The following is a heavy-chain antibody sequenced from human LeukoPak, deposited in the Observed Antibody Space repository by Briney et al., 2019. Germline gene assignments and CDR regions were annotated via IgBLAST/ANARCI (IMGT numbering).Heavy chain of an antibody. J-gene: IGHJ5*02. D-gene: IGHD3-22*01. V-gene: IGHV4-31*03. Sequence: SETLSLTCTVSGVSISSGGYYWSWIRQHPGKGLEWIGYIYYSGSTYYNPSLKSRVTISVDTSKNQFSLKLSSVTAADTAVYYCARGLNYYDSSGYSNWFDPWGQGTLVTVSS. CDR2: IYYSGST. CDR3: ARGLNYYDSSGYSNWFDP. CDR1: GVSISSGGYY.